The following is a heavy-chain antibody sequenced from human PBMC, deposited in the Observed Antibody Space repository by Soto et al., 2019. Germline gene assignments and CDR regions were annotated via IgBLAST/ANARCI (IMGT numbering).Heavy chain of an antibody. D-gene: IGHD3-3*01. Sequence: GGSLRLSCAASGVTFSSYAMSWVRQAPGKGLEWVSAISGSGGSTYYADSVKGRFTISRDNSKNTLYLQMNSLRAEDTAVYYCAKAGYDFWSGYWDYWGQGTLVTVSS. V-gene: IGHV3-23*01. CDR2: ISGSGGST. CDR3: AKAGYDFWSGYWDY. J-gene: IGHJ4*02. CDR1: GVTFSSYA.